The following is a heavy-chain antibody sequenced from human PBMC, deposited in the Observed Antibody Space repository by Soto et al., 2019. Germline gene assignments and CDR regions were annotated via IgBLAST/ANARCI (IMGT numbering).Heavy chain of an antibody. CDR3: ARHVGDYYGSGSSEY. Sequence: QLQLQESGPGLVKPSETLSLTCTVSGGSISSSSYYWGWIRQPPGKGLEWIGSIYYSGSTYYNPSLKSRVTISVDTSKNQFSLKLSSVTAADTAVYYCARHVGDYYGSGSSEYWGQGTLVTVSS. J-gene: IGHJ4*02. CDR1: GGSISSSSYY. CDR2: IYYSGST. D-gene: IGHD3-10*01. V-gene: IGHV4-39*01.